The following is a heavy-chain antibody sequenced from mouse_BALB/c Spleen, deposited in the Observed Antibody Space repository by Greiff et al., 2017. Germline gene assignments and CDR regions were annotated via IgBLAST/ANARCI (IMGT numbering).Heavy chain of an antibody. Sequence: DVMLVESGGGLVQPGGSLKLSCAASGFTFSSYGMSWVRQTPDKRLELVATINSNGGSTYYPDSVKGRFTISRDNAKNTLYLQMSSLKSEDTAMYYCARAYYGNYVRYFDVWGAGTTVTVSS. D-gene: IGHD2-10*01. J-gene: IGHJ1*01. V-gene: IGHV5-6-3*01. CDR2: INSNGGST. CDR3: ARAYYGNYVRYFDV. CDR1: GFTFSSYG.